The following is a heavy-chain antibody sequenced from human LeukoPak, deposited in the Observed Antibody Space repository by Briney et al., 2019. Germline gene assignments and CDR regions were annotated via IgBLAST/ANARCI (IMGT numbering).Heavy chain of an antibody. Sequence: SQTLSLTCTVSGGPISSGSYYWSWIRQPAGKGLEWIGRIYTSGSTNYNPSLKSRVIISVDTSKNQFSLKLSSVTAADTAVYYCARVLSGSYFQHWGQGALVTVSS. V-gene: IGHV4-61*02. J-gene: IGHJ1*01. CDR3: ARVLSGSYFQH. CDR1: GGPISSGSYY. CDR2: IYTSGST. D-gene: IGHD1-26*01.